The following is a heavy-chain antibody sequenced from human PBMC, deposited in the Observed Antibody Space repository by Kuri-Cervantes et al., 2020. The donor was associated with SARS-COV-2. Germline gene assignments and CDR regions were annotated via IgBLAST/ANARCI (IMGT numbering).Heavy chain of an antibody. CDR1: GGTFSSYT. V-gene: IGHV1-69*04. Sequence: SVKVSCKASGGTFSSYTISWVRQAPGQGLDGMGRIIPILGIANYAQKFQGRVTITADKSTSTAYMEWSSLRSDDTAVYYCARDTKYSGSYVLDYWGQGTLVTVSS. CDR3: ARDTKYSGSYVLDY. D-gene: IGHD1-26*01. CDR2: IIPILGIA. J-gene: IGHJ4*02.